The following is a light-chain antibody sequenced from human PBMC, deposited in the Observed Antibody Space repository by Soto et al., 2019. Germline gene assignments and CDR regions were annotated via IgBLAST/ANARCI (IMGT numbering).Light chain of an antibody. J-gene: IGLJ1*01. Sequence: QSALTQPASVSGSPGQSITISCTGTSSDVGGYNFVSWYQQHPGKVPKLMIFDVNRRPSGVSDRFSGPKSGNTASLTISGLQAEDEGDYYCCSYTSISAHVFGSGTKVTVL. CDR2: DVN. V-gene: IGLV2-14*03. CDR3: CSYTSISAHV. CDR1: SSDVGGYNF.